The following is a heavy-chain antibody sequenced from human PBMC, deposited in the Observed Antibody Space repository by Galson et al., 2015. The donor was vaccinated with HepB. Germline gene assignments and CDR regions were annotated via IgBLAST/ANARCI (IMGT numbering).Heavy chain of an antibody. D-gene: IGHD5-12*01. CDR1: GYTFTSYG. V-gene: IGHV1-18*01. Sequence: SVKVSCKASGYTFTSYGISWVRQAPGQGLEWMGWISAYNGNTNYAQKLQGRVTMTTDTSTSTAYMELRSLRSDDTAVYYCARDVSGYGSHWFDPWGQGTLVTVSS. J-gene: IGHJ5*02. CDR2: ISAYNGNT. CDR3: ARDVSGYGSHWFDP.